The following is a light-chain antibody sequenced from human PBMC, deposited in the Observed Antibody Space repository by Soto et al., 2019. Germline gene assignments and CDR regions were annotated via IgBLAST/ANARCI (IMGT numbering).Light chain of an antibody. J-gene: IGLJ1*01. CDR2: EVS. CDR3: SSYTSISTPYV. V-gene: IGLV2-14*01. Sequence: QCALSQPASVSGSPGRSITISCTRTSSDVGGYNYVSWYQQHPGKAPKLMMYEVSNRPSGVSNRFSGSKSGNTASLTISGLQAEEEADYYCSSYTSISTPYVFGTGTKVTVI. CDR1: SSDVGGYNY.